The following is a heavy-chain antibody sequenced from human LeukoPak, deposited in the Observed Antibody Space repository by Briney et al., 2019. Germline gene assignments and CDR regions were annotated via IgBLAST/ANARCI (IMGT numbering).Heavy chain of an antibody. CDR1: GYTFTSYD. D-gene: IGHD6-13*01. J-gene: IGHJ5*02. V-gene: IGHV1-8*01. CDR3: ARAVSWERGEASSWPNWFDP. Sequence: ASVKVSCKASGYTFTSYDINWVRQATGQGLEWMGWMNPNSGNTGYAQKFQGRVTMTRNTSISTAYMELSSLRSEDTAVYYCARAVSWERGEASSWPNWFDPWGQGTLVTVSS. CDR2: MNPNSGNT.